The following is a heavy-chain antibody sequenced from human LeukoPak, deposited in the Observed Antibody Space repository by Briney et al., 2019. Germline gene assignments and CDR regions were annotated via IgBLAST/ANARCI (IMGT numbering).Heavy chain of an antibody. Sequence: ASVKVSCKASGYTFTSYLIHWVRQAPGQGLEWMGIINPSGGSTSYAEKFQGRVTMARDTSTSTVYMELSSPRSEDTTVYYCGRGDDSGGYYYVDYWGQGTLVTVSS. D-gene: IGHD3-22*01. CDR1: GYTFTSYL. J-gene: IGHJ4*02. CDR3: GRGDDSGGYYYVDY. V-gene: IGHV1-46*01. CDR2: INPSGGST.